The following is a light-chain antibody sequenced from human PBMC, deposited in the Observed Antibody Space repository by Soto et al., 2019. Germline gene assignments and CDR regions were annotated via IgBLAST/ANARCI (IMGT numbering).Light chain of an antibody. CDR3: QQYNNWPSLT. CDR2: GAS. Sequence: EIVMTQSPATLSVCPGERASLSCMASQSVSGNLACYQQKPGQAPRLLIYGASTRAAGFPARFSGSGSGTEFTLTISSLQSEDFAVYYCQQYNNWPSLTFGGGTKMDIK. V-gene: IGKV3-15*01. J-gene: IGKJ4*01. CDR1: QSVSGN.